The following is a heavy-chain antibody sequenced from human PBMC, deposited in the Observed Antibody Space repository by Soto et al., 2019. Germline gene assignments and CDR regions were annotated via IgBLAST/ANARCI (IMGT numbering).Heavy chain of an antibody. Sequence: SETLSLTCTVSDGSVSSGSYYWTWIRQPPGKGLEWIGYIYSSGSTLYNPSLKSRVIISVDTSMNQFSLKLSSVTAADTAVYYCARDSLALFDSWGQGALVTVSS. CDR1: DGSVSSGSYY. V-gene: IGHV4-61*01. CDR3: ARDSLALFDS. D-gene: IGHD5-12*01. J-gene: IGHJ4*02. CDR2: IYSSGST.